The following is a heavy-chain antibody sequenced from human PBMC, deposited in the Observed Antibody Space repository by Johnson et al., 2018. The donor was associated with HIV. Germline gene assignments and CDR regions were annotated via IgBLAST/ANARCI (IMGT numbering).Heavy chain of an antibody. CDR3: ARLYDSSGYGAFDI. Sequence: QVQLVESGGGAVQPGKSLRLSCAASEFTFSTYVMHWVRQAPGKGLEWVAVISYDGSNKYYADSVKGRFTISRDNSKNTLYLQMNSLRADDTAVYYCARLYDSSGYGAFDIWGQGTMVTVSS. CDR1: EFTFSTYV. D-gene: IGHD3-22*01. V-gene: IGHV3-30*14. J-gene: IGHJ3*02. CDR2: ISYDGSNK.